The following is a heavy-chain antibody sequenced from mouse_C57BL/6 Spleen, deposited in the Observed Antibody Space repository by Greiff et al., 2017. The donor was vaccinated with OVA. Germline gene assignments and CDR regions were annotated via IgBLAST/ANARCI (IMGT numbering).Heavy chain of an antibody. CDR2: INPNNGGT. Sequence: EVQLQESGPELVKPGASVKMSCKASGYTFTDYNMHWVKQSHGKSLEWIGYINPNNGGTSYNQKFKGKATLTVNKSSSTAYMELRSLTSEDSAVYYCARGALITTVVDDYFDYWGQGTTLTVSS. CDR3: ARGALITTVVDDYFDY. D-gene: IGHD1-1*01. CDR1: GYTFTDYN. J-gene: IGHJ2*01. V-gene: IGHV1-22*01.